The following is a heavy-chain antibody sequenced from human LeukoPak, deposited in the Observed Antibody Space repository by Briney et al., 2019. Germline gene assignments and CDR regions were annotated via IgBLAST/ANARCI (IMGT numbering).Heavy chain of an antibody. CDR1: GFTFSNYG. J-gene: IGHJ6*03. V-gene: IGHV3-30*02. CDR3: AKALDPYYYYYYMDV. CDR2: IRYDGSNK. Sequence: GGSLRLSCAASGFTFSNYGMHWVRQAPGKGLEWVAFIRYDGSNKYYADSVKGRFTISRDNSKNTLYLQMNSLRAEDTAVYYCAKALDPYYYYYYMDVWGKGTTVTISS.